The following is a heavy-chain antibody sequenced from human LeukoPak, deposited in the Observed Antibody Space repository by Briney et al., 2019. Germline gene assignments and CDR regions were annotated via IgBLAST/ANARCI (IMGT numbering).Heavy chain of an antibody. J-gene: IGHJ6*03. CDR3: AREGYQLLSGDFYYYMEV. V-gene: IGHV4-34*01. CDR2: INYSGST. Sequence: SETLSLTCGVYGGSFSTHYWSWLRQPPGKGLEWIAEINYSGSTNYAPSLKSRVTISVDTSKNQFSLKLTSVTAADTAVYYCAREGYQLLSGDFYYYMEVWGKGTTVTVSS. CDR1: GGSFSTHY. D-gene: IGHD2-2*01.